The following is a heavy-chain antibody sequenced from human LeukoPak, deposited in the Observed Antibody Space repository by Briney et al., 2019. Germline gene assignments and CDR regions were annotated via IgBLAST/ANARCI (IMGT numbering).Heavy chain of an antibody. CDR3: ARSSIAEAHDY. CDR1: AGSFSGYY. J-gene: IGHJ4*02. V-gene: IGHV4-34*01. Sequence: PSETLSLTCADYAGSFSGYYWSWIRQPPGKGLEWIGEINHSGSTNYNPSLKSRVTISVDTSKNQFSLKLSSVTAADTAVYYCARSSIAEAHDYWGQGTLVTVSS. CDR2: INHSGST. D-gene: IGHD6-13*01.